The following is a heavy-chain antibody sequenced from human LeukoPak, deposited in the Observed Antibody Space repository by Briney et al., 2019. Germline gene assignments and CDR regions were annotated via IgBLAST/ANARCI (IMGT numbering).Heavy chain of an antibody. D-gene: IGHD1-26*01. CDR2: ISGGGFNT. CDR3: AKERGVGATAGSLATFDD. J-gene: IGHJ4*02. CDR1: GFTFSSYA. V-gene: IGHV3-23*01. Sequence: GGSLRLSCAASGFTFSSYAMSWVRQAPGEGLEGVSTISGGGFNTYYADSVKGRFTLSRDNSENTLYLHMDSLRAEDTAIYYCAKERGVGATAGSLATFDDWGQGTLVTVSS.